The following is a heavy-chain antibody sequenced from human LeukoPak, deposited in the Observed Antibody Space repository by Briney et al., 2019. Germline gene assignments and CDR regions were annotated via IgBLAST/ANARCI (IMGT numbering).Heavy chain of an antibody. Sequence: PSETLSLTCTVSGGSISSYYWSWIRQPAGKGLEWIGRIYTSGSTNYNPSLKSRVTMSVDTSKNQFSLKLSSVTAADTAVYYCARDFYNWNGGGSGFDYWGQGILVTVSS. CDR1: GGSISSYY. V-gene: IGHV4-4*07. D-gene: IGHD1-1*01. CDR3: ARDFYNWNGGGSGFDY. CDR2: IYTSGST. J-gene: IGHJ4*02.